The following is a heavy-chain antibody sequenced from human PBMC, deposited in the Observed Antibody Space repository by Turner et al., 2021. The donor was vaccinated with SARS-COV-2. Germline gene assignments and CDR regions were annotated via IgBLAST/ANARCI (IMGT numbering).Heavy chain of an antibody. D-gene: IGHD1-26*01. J-gene: IGHJ3*02. CDR3: ARAGWDLLPFDAFDI. Sequence: VKLVESGGAVVKPGRSLRLACAASGFTFSTYAMHWVRQAPGKVLWWVAVISYDGSNKYSADSVKGRFTISRDNSKNTLYLQMNSLRAEDTALYYCARAGWDLLPFDAFDIWGQVTMVTISS. CDR1: GFTFSTYA. V-gene: IGHV3-30-3*01. CDR2: ISYDGSNK.